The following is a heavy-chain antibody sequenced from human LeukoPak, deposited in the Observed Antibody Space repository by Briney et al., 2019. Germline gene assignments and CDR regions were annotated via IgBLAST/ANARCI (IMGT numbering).Heavy chain of an antibody. CDR1: GLTFSSYT. CDR3: AKDHDVLLWFGELLTSSYFDY. Sequence: GGSLRLSCAASGLTFSSYTMNWLRQAPGKGLECVSYINSRGSTISYADSVKGRFTISRDNSKNTLYLQMNSLRAEDTAVYYCAKDHDVLLWFGELLTSSYFDYWGQGTLVTVSS. J-gene: IGHJ4*02. D-gene: IGHD3-10*01. V-gene: IGHV3-48*01. CDR2: INSRGSTI.